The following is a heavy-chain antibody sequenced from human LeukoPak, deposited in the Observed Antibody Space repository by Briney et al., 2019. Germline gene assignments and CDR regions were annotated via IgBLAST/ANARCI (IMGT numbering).Heavy chain of an antibody. CDR1: GFTFSSYS. D-gene: IGHD5-12*01. V-gene: IGHV3-21*01. CDR3: AKDGSGGGYDFPHGMAV. CDR2: ISSSSSYI. Sequence: PGGSLRLSCAASGFTFSSYSMNWVRQAPGKGLEWDSSISSSSSYIYYADSVKGRFTISRANAKNSLYLQMNSLRAEDTAVYYCAKDGSGGGYDFPHGMAVWGQGTTVTVSS. J-gene: IGHJ6*02.